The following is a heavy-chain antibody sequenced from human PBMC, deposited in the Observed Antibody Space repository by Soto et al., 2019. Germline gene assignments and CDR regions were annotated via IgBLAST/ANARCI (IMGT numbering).Heavy chain of an antibody. J-gene: IGHJ4*02. D-gene: IGHD5-18*01. CDR2: ISSSSSYI. Sequence: PGGSLRLSCAASGFTFSSYSMNWVRQAPGKGLEWVSSISSSSSYIYYADSVKGRFTISRDNAKNSLYLQMNSLRAEDTAVYYCARATLNYSYGLSYDYWGQGTLVTVSS. V-gene: IGHV3-21*01. CDR3: ARATLNYSYGLSYDY. CDR1: GFTFSSYS.